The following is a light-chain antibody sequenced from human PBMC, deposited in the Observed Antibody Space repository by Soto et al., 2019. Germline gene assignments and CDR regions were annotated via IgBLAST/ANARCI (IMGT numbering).Light chain of an antibody. CDR2: WAS. CDR3: QQYFATPRT. Sequence: FVMTQSPDSLAVSMGERATINCKSSQSVLYSAANKNYLAWYQQKPGQPPKLLIYWASTRDSGVPDRFSGSGSGTDFTLTISSLQAEDVAVYYCQQYFATPRTFGQGTRVEI. V-gene: IGKV4-1*01. J-gene: IGKJ1*01. CDR1: QSVLYSAANKNY.